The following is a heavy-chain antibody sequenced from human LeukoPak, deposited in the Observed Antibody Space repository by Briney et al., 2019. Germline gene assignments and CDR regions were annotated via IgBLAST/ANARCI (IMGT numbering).Heavy chain of an antibody. J-gene: IGHJ5*02. V-gene: IGHV4-59*08. D-gene: IGHD6-19*01. Sequence: SETLSLTCTVSGGPISSYYRSWIRQPAGKGLEWIGYIYYSGSTNYNHSLKSRVNISVDTSKNQFSLKLSSVTAADTAVYYCARGGAVRTWFDPWGQGTLVTVSS. CDR1: GGPISSYY. CDR3: ARGGAVRTWFDP. CDR2: IYYSGST.